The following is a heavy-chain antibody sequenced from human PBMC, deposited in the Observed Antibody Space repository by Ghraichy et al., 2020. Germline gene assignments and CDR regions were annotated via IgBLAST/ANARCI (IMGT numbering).Heavy chain of an antibody. V-gene: IGHV3-72*01. Sequence: GGSLRLSCAASGFTFSDHYMDWVRQAPGKGLEWVARVRNKPYSYTTEYAASVKGRFTISRDDSKNSLFLQMNSLKTEDTAMYYCARSGLCRGGYCYNPFGYWGQGTLVTVSS. J-gene: IGHJ4*02. CDR3: ARSGLCRGGYCYNPFGY. CDR1: GFTFSDHY. CDR2: VRNKPYSYTT. D-gene: IGHD2-15*01.